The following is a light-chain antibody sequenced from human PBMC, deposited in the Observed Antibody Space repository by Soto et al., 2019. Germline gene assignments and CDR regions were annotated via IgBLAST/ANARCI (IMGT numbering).Light chain of an antibody. CDR1: QGVSSY. V-gene: IGKV3D-11*01. Sequence: EIVLTQSPATLSLSPGERATISCRASQGVSSYLAWYQQKPGQAPRLLIYDASNRATGIPARFSGSGPGTDFTLTISSLEPEDFAVYYCQQRSNWLFTFGPGTKVDIK. J-gene: IGKJ3*01. CDR3: QQRSNWLFT. CDR2: DAS.